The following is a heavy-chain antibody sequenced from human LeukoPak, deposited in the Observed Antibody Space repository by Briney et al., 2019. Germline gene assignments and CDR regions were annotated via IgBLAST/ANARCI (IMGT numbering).Heavy chain of an antibody. J-gene: IGHJ4*02. CDR1: GFTFSGYP. CDR3: ARELSQIVWGGLDY. D-gene: IGHD2-21*01. CDR2: ISYDGSNK. Sequence: GKSLRLSCAASGFTFSGYPIHWVRQAPGEGLEWVAVISYDGSNKYYADSVKGRFTISRDNSKNTVFLQMNSLRVEDTAVYYCARELSQIVWGGLDYGGQGTLVSVSS. V-gene: IGHV3-30-3*01.